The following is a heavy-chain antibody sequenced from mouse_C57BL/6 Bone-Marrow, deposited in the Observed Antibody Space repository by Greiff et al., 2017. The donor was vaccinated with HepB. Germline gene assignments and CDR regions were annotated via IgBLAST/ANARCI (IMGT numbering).Heavy chain of an antibody. D-gene: IGHD1-1*01. V-gene: IGHV1-64*01. Sequence: VQLQQPGAELVKPGASVKLSCKASGYTFTSYWMHWVKQRPGQGLEWIGMIHPNSGSTNYNEKFKSKATLTVDKSSSTAYMQLSSRTSEDSAVYYCARRRYYPFAYWGQGTLVTVSA. J-gene: IGHJ3*01. CDR3: ARRRYYPFAY. CDR1: GYTFTSYW. CDR2: IHPNSGST.